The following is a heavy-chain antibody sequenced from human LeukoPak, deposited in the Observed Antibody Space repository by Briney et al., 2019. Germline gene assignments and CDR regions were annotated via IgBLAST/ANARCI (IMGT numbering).Heavy chain of an antibody. Sequence: VGSLRLSCAASGFTFSSYGMHWVRQAPGKGLEWVAFIRYDGSNKYYADSVKGRFTISRDNSKNTLYLQMNSLRAEDTAVYYCAKTGISGYISSWYGDYWGQGTLVTVSS. J-gene: IGHJ4*02. CDR1: GFTFSSYG. CDR2: IRYDGSNK. CDR3: AKTGISGYISSWYGDY. D-gene: IGHD6-13*01. V-gene: IGHV3-30*02.